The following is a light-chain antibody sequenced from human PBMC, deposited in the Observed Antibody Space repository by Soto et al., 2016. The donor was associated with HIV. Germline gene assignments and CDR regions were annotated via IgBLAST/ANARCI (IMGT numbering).Light chain of an antibody. Sequence: DIQLTQSPSFLSASVGDRVTIACRASQGISSYLAWYQQKPGKAPKLLIYAASTLQSGVPSRFSGSGSGTEFILTISSLQPEDFASYHCQQLNSYPPYTFGQGTKLEIK. CDR1: QGISSY. CDR3: QQLNSYPPYT. V-gene: IGKV1-9*01. J-gene: IGKJ2*01. CDR2: AAS.